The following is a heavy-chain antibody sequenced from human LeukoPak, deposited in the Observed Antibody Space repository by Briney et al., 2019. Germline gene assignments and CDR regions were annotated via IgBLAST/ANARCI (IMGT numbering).Heavy chain of an antibody. J-gene: IGHJ4*02. CDR2: ISGSGGTT. CDR3: AKDLPGHYDSSGYKTGNDY. V-gene: IGHV3-23*01. D-gene: IGHD3-22*01. Sequence: PGGSLRLSCAASGFTFSSHAMSWVRQAPGKGLEWVSGISGSGGTTYYADSVKGRFTISRDNSKNTLYLQMNSLRAEDTAVYYCAKDLPGHYDSSGYKTGNDYWGQGTLVTVAS. CDR1: GFTFSSHA.